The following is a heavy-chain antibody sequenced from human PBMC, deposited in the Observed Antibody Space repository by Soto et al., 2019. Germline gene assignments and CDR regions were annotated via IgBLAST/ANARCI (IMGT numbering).Heavy chain of an antibody. CDR3: ARDPLYSGSPGLVDY. CDR1: GFTFSSYW. J-gene: IGHJ4*02. CDR2: IKQDGSEK. D-gene: IGHD1-26*01. V-gene: IGHV3-7*03. Sequence: GGSLRLSCVVSGFTFSSYWMSWVRQAPGKGLEWVANIKQDGSEKYYVDSVKGRFTISRDNAKNSLYLQMNSLRAEDTAVYYCARDPLYSGSPGLVDYWGQGTLVTVSS.